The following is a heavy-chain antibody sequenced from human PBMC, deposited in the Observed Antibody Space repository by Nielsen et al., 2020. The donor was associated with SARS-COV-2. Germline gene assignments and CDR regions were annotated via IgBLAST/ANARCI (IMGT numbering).Heavy chain of an antibody. CDR1: GFTFDDYA. D-gene: IGHD3-9*01. V-gene: IGHV3-9*01. CDR2: ISWNSGSI. CDR3: AKDSTAAFDWYDY. Sequence: SLKISCAASGFTFDDYAMHWVRQAPGKGLEWVSGISWNSGSIGYADSVEGRFTISRDNAKNSLYLQMNSLRAEDTALYYCAKDSTAAFDWYDYWGQGTLVTVSS. J-gene: IGHJ4*02.